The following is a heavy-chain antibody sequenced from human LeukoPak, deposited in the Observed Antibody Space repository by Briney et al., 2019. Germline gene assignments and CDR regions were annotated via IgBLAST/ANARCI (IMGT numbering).Heavy chain of an antibody. V-gene: IGHV4-59*01. J-gene: IGHJ5*02. CDR2: IFYSGST. D-gene: IGHD2-8*01. CDR3: ARVYCPNGVCYNSRGWFDP. Sequence: SETLSLTCTVSGGSISAYYWSWIRQPPGKGLEWIGYIFYSGSTNYNPSLKSRVTISVDTSKNQFSLKLSSVTAADTAVYYCARVYCPNGVCYNSRGWFDPWGQGTLVTVSS. CDR1: GGSISAYY.